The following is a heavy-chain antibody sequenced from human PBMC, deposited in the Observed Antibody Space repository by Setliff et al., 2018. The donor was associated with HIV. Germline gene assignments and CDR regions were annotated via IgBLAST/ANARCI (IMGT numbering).Heavy chain of an antibody. D-gene: IGHD3-10*01. Sequence: SETLSLTCSISGGYISNYYWVWIRQSPGKGLEWIGHIHYGGGTYYNPSLESRVSISRDTSKNQFSLNLRDVTAGDTALYYCARAVIRREDRGMWTKLWSAPNHMDVWGKGITVTVSS. CDR3: ARAVIRREDRGMWTKLWSAPNHMDV. J-gene: IGHJ6*03. CDR2: IHYGGGT. CDR1: GGYISNYY. V-gene: IGHV4-59*01.